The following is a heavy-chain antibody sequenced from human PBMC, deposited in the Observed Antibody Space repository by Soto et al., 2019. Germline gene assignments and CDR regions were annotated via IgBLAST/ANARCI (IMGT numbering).Heavy chain of an antibody. V-gene: IGHV1-2*02. CDR1: GYTFTGYY. CDR2: INPNSGGT. Sequence: ASVKVSCKASGYTFTGYYMHWVRQAPGQGLEWMGWINPNSGGTNYAQKFQGRVTMTRDTSISTAYIELSRLRSDDTAVYYCARVLRQWLVGYYYYGMDVWGQGTTVTVSS. D-gene: IGHD6-19*01. CDR3: ARVLRQWLVGYYYYGMDV. J-gene: IGHJ6*02.